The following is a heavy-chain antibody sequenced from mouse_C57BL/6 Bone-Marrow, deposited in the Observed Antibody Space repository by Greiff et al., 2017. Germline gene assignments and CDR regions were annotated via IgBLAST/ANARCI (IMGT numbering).Heavy chain of an antibody. CDR3: TTRYYGNYGY. Sequence: VQLKESGAELVRPGASVKLSCTASGFNIKDDYMHWVKQRPEQGLEWIGWIDPENGDTEYAPKFQGKATITADTSSNTTYLQLSSLTSEDTAVYYCTTRYYGNYGYWGQGTTLTVSS. V-gene: IGHV14-4*01. J-gene: IGHJ2*01. CDR1: GFNIKDDY. CDR2: IDPENGDT. D-gene: IGHD2-1*01.